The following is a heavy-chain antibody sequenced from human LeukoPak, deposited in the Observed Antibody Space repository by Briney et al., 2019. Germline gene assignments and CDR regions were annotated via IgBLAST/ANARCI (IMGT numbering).Heavy chain of an antibody. V-gene: IGHV3-30*04. D-gene: IGHD1-26*01. Sequence: GGSLRLSCAASGFTFSSYAMHWVRQAPGKGLEWVAVISYDGSNKYYADSVKGRFTISRDNSKNTLYLQMNSLRAEDTAVYYCARADNGAFDYWGQGTVVTVSS. CDR2: ISYDGSNK. CDR1: GFTFSSYA. J-gene: IGHJ4*02. CDR3: ARADNGAFDY.